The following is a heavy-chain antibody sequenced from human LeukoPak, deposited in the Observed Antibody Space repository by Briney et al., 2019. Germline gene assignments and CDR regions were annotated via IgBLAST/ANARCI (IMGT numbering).Heavy chain of an antibody. CDR1: GFTVSSNY. CDR3: ASTITELVGATKDY. V-gene: IGHV3-53*01. D-gene: IGHD1-26*01. J-gene: IGHJ4*02. CDR2: IYSGGST. Sequence: TGGSLRLSCAASGFTVSSNYMSWVRQAPGKGLEWVSVIYSGGSTYYADSVKGRFTISRDNSKNTLYLQMNSLRAEDTAVYYCASTITELVGATKDYWGQGTLVTVSS.